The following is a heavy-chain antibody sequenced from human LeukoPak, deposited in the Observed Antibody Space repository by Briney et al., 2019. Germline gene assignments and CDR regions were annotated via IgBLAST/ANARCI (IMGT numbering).Heavy chain of an antibody. Sequence: GGSLRLSCTASGFTFRTYAMNWVRQAPGKGLGWLSGISGSGNGTYYADSVKGRFTISRDNSKNMVYLQMNSLTVEDAATYYCAKRTMSAFDSWGQGTLLIVSS. CDR1: GFTFRTYA. CDR2: ISGSGNGT. D-gene: IGHD5-24*01. J-gene: IGHJ4*02. CDR3: AKRTMSAFDS. V-gene: IGHV3-23*01.